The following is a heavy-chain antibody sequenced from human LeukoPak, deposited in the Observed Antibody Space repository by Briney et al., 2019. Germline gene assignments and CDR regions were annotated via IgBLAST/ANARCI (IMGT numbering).Heavy chain of an antibody. CDR2: ISAYNGNT. CDR1: GYTLTSYG. V-gene: IGHV1-18*01. D-gene: IGHD3-10*01. J-gene: IGHJ4*02. CDR3: ARGHHFSDLYYYGSGSYYTRFDS. Sequence: GASVKVSCKASGYTLTSYGISWVRQAPGQGLEWMGWISAYNGNTNYAQKFQGRVTMTTDTSTSTAYMELWSLRSDDTAVYYCARGHHFSDLYYYGSGSYYTRFDSWGQGTLVTVSS.